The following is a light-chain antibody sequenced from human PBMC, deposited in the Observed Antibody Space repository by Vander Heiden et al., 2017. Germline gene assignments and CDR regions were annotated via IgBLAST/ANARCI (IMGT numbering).Light chain of an antibody. V-gene: IGKV3-15*01. CDR3: QQCNNWPYT. J-gene: IGKJ2*01. Sequence: EMVMTQSPATLSVSPGERATLSCRASQSVGSNLAWYQQKPGQAPRLLIDGASTRATGVPARFSGSGSGTEFTLTISSLQSEDFAVYYCQQCNNWPYTFGQGTKLKIK. CDR2: GAS. CDR1: QSVGSN.